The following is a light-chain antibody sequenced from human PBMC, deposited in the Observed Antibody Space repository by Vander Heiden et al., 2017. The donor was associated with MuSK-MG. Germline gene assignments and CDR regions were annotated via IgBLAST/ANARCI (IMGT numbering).Light chain of an antibody. CDR1: QSVGSSY. J-gene: IGKJ2*01. CDR2: GAS. V-gene: IGKV3-20*01. Sequence: EIVLPQSPGTLSLSPGERATLSCRASQSVGSSYLAWYQQKPGQAPRLLIYGASSRATGIPDRFSGSGSGTDFTLTISRLEPEDFAVYYCQQYGSSPRTFGQGTKLEIK. CDR3: QQYGSSPRT.